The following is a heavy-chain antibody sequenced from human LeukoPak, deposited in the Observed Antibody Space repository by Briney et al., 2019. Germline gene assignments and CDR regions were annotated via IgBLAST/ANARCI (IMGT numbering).Heavy chain of an antibody. V-gene: IGHV3-7*01. J-gene: IGHJ5*02. D-gene: IGHD1-26*01. Sequence: GGSLRLSCAASGFTFSSYSMNWVRQAPGKGLEWVANIKQDGSEKNYVDSVKGRFTISRDNAKDSLYLQMNSLRAEDTAVYYCAREGHSGNYPRAWGQGTLVTVSS. CDR3: AREGHSGNYPRA. CDR2: IKQDGSEK. CDR1: GFTFSSYS.